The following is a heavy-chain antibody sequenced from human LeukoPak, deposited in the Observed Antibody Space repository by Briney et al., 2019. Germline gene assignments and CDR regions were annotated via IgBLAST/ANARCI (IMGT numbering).Heavy chain of an antibody. CDR1: GYTFTSYG. D-gene: IGHD1-26*01. CDR3: ARVGYSGRVGPPYY. Sequence: ASVKVSCKASGYTFTSYGISRVRQAPGQGLEWMGWISVYNGNTNYAQKLQGRVTMTTDKSTSTAYMELRSLRSDDTAVYYCARVGYSGRVGPPYYWGQGTLVTVSS. J-gene: IGHJ4*02. CDR2: ISVYNGNT. V-gene: IGHV1-18*01.